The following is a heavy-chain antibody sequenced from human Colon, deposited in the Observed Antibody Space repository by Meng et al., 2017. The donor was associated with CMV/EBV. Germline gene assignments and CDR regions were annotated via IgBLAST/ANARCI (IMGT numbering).Heavy chain of an antibody. D-gene: IGHD1-26*01. CDR2: ISSSGSKI. V-gene: IGHV3-11*04. CDR3: ARDRWDGNKNDALDI. Sequence: GESLKISCAASGFSLSDYYMSWIRQAPGKGLEWVSYISSSGSKIHYADSVRGRFTISRDIAKKSLSLQMNSLRDEDTAVYYCARDRWDGNKNDALDIWGQETMVTVSS. CDR1: GFSLSDYY. J-gene: IGHJ3*02.